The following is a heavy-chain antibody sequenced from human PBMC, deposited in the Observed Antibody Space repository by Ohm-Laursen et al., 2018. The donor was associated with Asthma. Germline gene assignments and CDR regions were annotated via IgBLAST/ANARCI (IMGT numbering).Heavy chain of an antibody. CDR3: ARGIAVAGTYDY. D-gene: IGHD6-19*01. J-gene: IGHJ4*02. CDR2: IYHGGTT. CDR1: GGSISSSYW. V-gene: IGHV4-4*02. Sequence: SDTLSLTCAVSGGSISSSYWWSWIRQPPGKGLEWIGEIYHGGTTNYNPSLKSRVTISVDTSKNQFSLKLSSVTAADTAVYYCARGIAVAGTYDYWGQGTLVTVSS.